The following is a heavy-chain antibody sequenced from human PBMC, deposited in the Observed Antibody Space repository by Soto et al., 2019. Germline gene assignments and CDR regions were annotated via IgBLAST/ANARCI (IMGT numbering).Heavy chain of an antibody. J-gene: IGHJ6*02. V-gene: IGHV4-59*01. CDR1: GGSISSYY. Sequence: PSETLSLTCTVSGGSISSYYWSWIRQPPGKGLEWIGYIYYSGSTNYNPSLKSRVTISVDTSKNQFSLKLSSVTAVDPAVYYCARDRLYYYGMDVWGQGTTVTVS. CDR3: ARDRLYYYGMDV. CDR2: IYYSGST.